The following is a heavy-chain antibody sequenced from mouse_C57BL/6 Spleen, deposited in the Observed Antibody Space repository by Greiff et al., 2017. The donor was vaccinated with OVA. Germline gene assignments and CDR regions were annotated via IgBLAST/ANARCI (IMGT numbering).Heavy chain of an antibody. V-gene: IGHV5-16*01. CDR1: GFTFSDYY. Sequence: EVKVVESEGGLVQPGSSMKLSCTASGFTFSDYYMAWVRQVPEKGLEWVANINYDGSSTYYLDSLKSRFIISRDNAKNILYLQMSSLKSEDTATYYCARDDPDYYAMDYWGQGTSVTVSS. CDR2: INYDGSST. CDR3: ARDDPDYYAMDY. J-gene: IGHJ4*01.